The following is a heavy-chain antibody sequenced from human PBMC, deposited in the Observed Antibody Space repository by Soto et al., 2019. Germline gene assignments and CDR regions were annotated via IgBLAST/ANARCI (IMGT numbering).Heavy chain of an antibody. V-gene: IGHV1-18*01. J-gene: IGHJ4*02. Sequence: QVQLVQSGAEVKKPGASVQISCKASGYTFSSYGISWVRQAPGQGLEWMGWVNIYNDKTTYAQKFQGRVTMTTDTATSTVSLQLRSLRSDDPAVYYCATERGGYSYGDDWGQGTLVTVSS. CDR1: GYTFSSYG. D-gene: IGHD5-18*01. CDR3: ATERGGYSYGDD. CDR2: VNIYNDKT.